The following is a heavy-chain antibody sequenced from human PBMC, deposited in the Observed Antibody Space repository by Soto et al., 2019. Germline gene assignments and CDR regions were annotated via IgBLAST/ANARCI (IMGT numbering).Heavy chain of an antibody. CDR1: GYTFTSYA. CDR3: ARSRLVTGDIDY. Sequence: ASVKVSCKASGYTFTSYAMHWVRQAPGQRLEWMGWINAGNGNTKYSQKFQGRVTITRDTSASTAYMELSSLRSEDTAVYYCARSRLVTGDIDYWGQGTLVTVSS. J-gene: IGHJ4*02. CDR2: INAGNGNT. V-gene: IGHV1-3*01. D-gene: IGHD2-8*02.